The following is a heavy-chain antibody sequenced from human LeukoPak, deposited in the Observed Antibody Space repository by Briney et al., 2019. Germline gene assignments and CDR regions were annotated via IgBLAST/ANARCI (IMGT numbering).Heavy chain of an antibody. CDR3: AGGTAAYTSGWYNC. V-gene: IGHV3-43*02. Sequence: PGGSLRLSCAASGFTFDDYASHWVRQAPGKGLEWVSLISGDGRSTYYADSVKGRFTISRDNSKNSLYLQMNSLRTEDTALYYCAGGTAAYTSGWYNCWGQGTLVTVSS. J-gene: IGHJ4*02. D-gene: IGHD6-19*01. CDR1: GFTFDDYA. CDR2: ISGDGRST.